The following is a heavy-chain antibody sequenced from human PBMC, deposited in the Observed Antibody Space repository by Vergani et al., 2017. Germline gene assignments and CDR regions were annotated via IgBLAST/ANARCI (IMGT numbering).Heavy chain of an antibody. V-gene: IGHV4-39*01. CDR3: ARNRAIELAGRMHYYYAIDV. J-gene: IGHJ6*02. D-gene: IGHD5-24*01. Sequence: QLQLQESGPGLVKPSETLSLTCAVSGVSIKSRSYYWGWIRQSPGKGLEWIGSIYDNGNTYYNPSLKSRVDISVDTSKNQVSLNLGSVTAADTAVYYCARNRAIELAGRMHYYYAIDVWGQGTTVTVSS. CDR2: IYDNGNT. CDR1: GVSIKSRSYY.